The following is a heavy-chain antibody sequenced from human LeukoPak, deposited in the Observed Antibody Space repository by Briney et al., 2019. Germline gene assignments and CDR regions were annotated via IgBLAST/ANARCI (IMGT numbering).Heavy chain of an antibody. Sequence: QPGGSPRLSCAASGFTFSNYDMHWVRQAPGKGLEWVSVIGTAGNTYYLGSVKGRFTISRENAKNSLFLQMNSLSAGDTAIYYCARSKSYSSGWTDFDYWGQGTLVTVSS. CDR3: ARSKSYSSGWTDFDY. J-gene: IGHJ4*02. V-gene: IGHV3-13*01. CDR2: IGTAGNT. CDR1: GFTFSNYD. D-gene: IGHD6-19*01.